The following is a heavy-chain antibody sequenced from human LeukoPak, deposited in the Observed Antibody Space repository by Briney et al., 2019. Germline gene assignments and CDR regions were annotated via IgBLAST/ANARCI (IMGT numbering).Heavy chain of an antibody. Sequence: GYLRLSCVASGFTFDTYLMDWVRQPPGKGPEWIGTIYNSDYTYYNPSLTGRVTISMDTSKNQFSLTVTSVTAADTAVYYCARGRDAYKVGNFWGQGALITVSS. CDR3: ARGRDAYKVGNF. D-gene: IGHD5-24*01. CDR2: IYNSDYT. J-gene: IGHJ4*02. CDR1: GFTFDTYL. V-gene: IGHV4-4*02.